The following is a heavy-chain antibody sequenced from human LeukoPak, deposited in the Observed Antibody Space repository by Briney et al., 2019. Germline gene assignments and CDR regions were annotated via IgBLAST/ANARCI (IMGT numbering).Heavy chain of an antibody. Sequence: LSLTCIVSGGSINSYYWSWIRQAPGKGLEWISYISSSTYTNYADSVKGRFTISRDNAKNSLYLQMNSLRAEDTAVYYSSLEGSSWYRYFQHWGQGTLVTVSS. D-gene: IGHD6-13*01. V-gene: IGHV3-11*03. CDR3: SLEGSSWYRYFQH. J-gene: IGHJ1*01. CDR1: GGSINSYY. CDR2: ISSSTYT.